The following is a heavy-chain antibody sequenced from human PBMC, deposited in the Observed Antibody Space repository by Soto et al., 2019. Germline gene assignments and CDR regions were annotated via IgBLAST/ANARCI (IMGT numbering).Heavy chain of an antibody. CDR2: INHSGRV. V-gene: IGHV4-34*01. J-gene: IGHJ5*01. CDR1: GGSFSGHS. CDR3: STRAYDTNCYYRFDP. Sequence: PSETLSLTCAVYGGSFSGHSWTWIRQSPGKGLKWIGDINHSGRVNYSPSLKSRVTISLDTSKNQFSLTLSAVTAADTAMYYCSTRAYDTNCYYRFDPWGQGTLLTV. D-gene: IGHD3-22*01.